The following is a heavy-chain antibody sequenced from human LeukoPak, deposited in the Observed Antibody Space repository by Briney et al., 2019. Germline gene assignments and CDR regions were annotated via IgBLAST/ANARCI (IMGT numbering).Heavy chain of an antibody. Sequence: PSETLSLTCAVYGGSFSGYYWSWIRQPPGKGLEWIGEINHSGSTNYNPSLKSRVTISVDTSKNQFSLKLSSVTAADTAVYYCAREGSGDILTAYYRRRWFDPWGQGTLVTVSS. J-gene: IGHJ5*02. D-gene: IGHD3-9*01. V-gene: IGHV4-34*01. CDR3: AREGSGDILTAYYRRRWFDP. CDR2: INHSGST. CDR1: GGSFSGYY.